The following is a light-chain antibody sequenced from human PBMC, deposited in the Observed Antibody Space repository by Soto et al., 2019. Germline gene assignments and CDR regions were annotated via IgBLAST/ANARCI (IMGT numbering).Light chain of an antibody. CDR2: GAF. CDR1: QSVTYN. V-gene: IGKV3-15*01. Sequence: EIVMTQSPATLSVSPGETATLSCRASQSVTYNLAWYQQKPGQGPRLLIYGAFTRATGIPSRFSGSGSGTESTLTISSLQSEDFAVYYCQQYKNWPPITFGGGTKVEIK. CDR3: QQYKNWPPIT. J-gene: IGKJ4*01.